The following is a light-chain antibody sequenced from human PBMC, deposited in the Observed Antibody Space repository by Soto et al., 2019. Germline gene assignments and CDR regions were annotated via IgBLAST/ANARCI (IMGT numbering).Light chain of an antibody. CDR1: SSDVGGYNA. V-gene: IGLV2-14*01. CDR2: DVS. Sequence: QSALTQPASVSGSPGQSITISCTGTSSDVGGYNAVSWYQQHPGRAPKLMICDVSNRPSGISNRFSGSKSGSTASLTISGLQAEDDADYYCSSYTRSGVYVFGAGTKLTVL. CDR3: SSYTRSGVYV. J-gene: IGLJ1*01.